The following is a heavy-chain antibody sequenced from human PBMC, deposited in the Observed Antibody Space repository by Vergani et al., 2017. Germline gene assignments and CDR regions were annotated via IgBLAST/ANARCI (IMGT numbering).Heavy chain of an antibody. Sequence: QVQLQESGPGLVKPSKTLSLTCTVSGGSISSYYWSWIRQPPGKGLEWIGSIYYSGSTNYNPSLKSQVSISVDTSKNQFSLKLSSVTAADTAVYYCARLSIAAAGFSFDYWGQGTLVTVSS. V-gene: IGHV4-59*01. CDR1: GGSISSYY. D-gene: IGHD6-13*01. J-gene: IGHJ4*02. CDR2: IYYSGST. CDR3: ARLSIAAAGFSFDY.